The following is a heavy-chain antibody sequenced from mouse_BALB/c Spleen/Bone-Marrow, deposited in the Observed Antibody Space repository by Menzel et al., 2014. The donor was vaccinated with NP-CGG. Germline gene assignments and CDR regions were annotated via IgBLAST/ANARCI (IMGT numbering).Heavy chain of an antibody. J-gene: IGHJ4*01. Sequence: VHLVESGAELVRPGTSVKVSCKASGYAFTNYLIEWVKQRPGQGLEWIGVINPGSGGTNYNEEFKGKATLTADKSSSTAYMQLSSLTSDDSAVYFCARGGDYGFMDYWGQGTSVTVSS. CDR1: GYAFTNYL. CDR2: INPGSGGT. CDR3: ARGGDYGFMDY. V-gene: IGHV1-54*01. D-gene: IGHD1-2*01.